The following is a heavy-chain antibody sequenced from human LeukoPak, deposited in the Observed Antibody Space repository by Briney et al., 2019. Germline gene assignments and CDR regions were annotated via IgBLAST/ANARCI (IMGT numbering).Heavy chain of an antibody. D-gene: IGHD5-24*01. CDR3: AKDGARDGYNYPDH. V-gene: IGHV3-23*01. CDR1: GFTFSSYW. CDR2: ISGSGDFT. J-gene: IGHJ4*02. Sequence: GGSLRLSCAASGFTFSSYWMHWVRQAPGKGLEWVSDISGSGDFTYYADSVKGRFTISRDKSKNTLYLQMNSLRVEDTAVYYCAKDGARDGYNYPDHWGQGTLVTVSS.